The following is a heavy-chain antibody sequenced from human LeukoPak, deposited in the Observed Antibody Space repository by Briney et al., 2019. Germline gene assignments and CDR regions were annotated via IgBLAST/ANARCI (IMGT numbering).Heavy chain of an antibody. CDR2: ISYDGSNK. J-gene: IGHJ4*02. D-gene: IGHD3-9*01. Sequence: GRSLRLSCAASGFTFSSYAMHWVRQAPGKGLEWVAVISYDGSNKYYADPVKGRFTISRDNSKNTLYLQMNSLRAEDTAVYYCARDDDYDILTGLFWGQGTLVTVSS. CDR1: GFTFSSYA. V-gene: IGHV3-30*04. CDR3: ARDDDYDILTGLF.